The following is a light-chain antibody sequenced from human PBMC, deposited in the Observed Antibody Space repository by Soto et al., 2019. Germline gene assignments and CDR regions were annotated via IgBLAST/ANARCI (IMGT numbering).Light chain of an antibody. CDR1: SSDVGGYDY. CDR3: CSYSDTYTYV. CDR2: CVS. V-gene: IGLV2-11*01. Sequence: QSALTQPRSVSESPGQSVTISCTGTSSDVGGYDYLSWYQQHPCKAPILLIYCVSERPSGVPARFSGSKSGTTASLTISGLQAEDEADYYCCSYSDTYTYVFGTGTKVTVL. J-gene: IGLJ1*01.